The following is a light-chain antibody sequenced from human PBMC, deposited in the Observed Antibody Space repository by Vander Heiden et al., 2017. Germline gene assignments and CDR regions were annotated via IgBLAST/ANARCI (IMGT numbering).Light chain of an antibody. J-gene: IGLJ1*01. V-gene: IGLV3-1*01. CDR1: NLGVGF. CDR2: QDN. CDR3: QAWDTWDNNINYV. Sequence: SPELTQPPSLSVAPGQTASLTGSEHNLGVGFVCWDQQKSGQSPVLVISQDNKRPSGIAERFSGSRSRNTATRTISETQAMDEADYYCQAWDTWDNNINYVFGSGTKVTVL.